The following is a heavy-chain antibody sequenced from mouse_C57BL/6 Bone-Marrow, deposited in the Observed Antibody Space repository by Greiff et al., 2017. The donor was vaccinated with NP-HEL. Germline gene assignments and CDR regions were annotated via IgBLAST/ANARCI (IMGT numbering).Heavy chain of an antibody. CDR2: ISNGGGST. CDR3: ARRGGSSLYYFDY. V-gene: IGHV5-12*01. J-gene: IGHJ2*01. Sequence: EVQLQESGGGLVQPGGSLKLSCAASGFTFSDYYMYWVRQTPEKRLEWVAYISNGGGSTYYPDTVKGRFTISRDNAKNTLYLQMSRLKSEDTAMYYCARRGGSSLYYFDYWGQGTTLTVSS. CDR1: GFTFSDYY. D-gene: IGHD1-1*01.